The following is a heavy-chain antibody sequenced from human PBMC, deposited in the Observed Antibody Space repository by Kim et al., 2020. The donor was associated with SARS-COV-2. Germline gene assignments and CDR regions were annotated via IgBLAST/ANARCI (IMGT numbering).Heavy chain of an antibody. CDR1: GYTFTTFA. Sequence: ASVKVSCKASGYTFTTFAIHWVRQAPGQRLEWMGWINAGGGRTKYSQKFPGRVTITGDTSASTAYMQLRSLRSEDTAVYYCARDRDSGNYDDYCDYWGQGTLVTVFS. CDR3: ARDRDSGNYDDYCDY. J-gene: IGHJ4*02. CDR2: INAGGGRT. V-gene: IGHV1-3*01. D-gene: IGHD3-22*01.